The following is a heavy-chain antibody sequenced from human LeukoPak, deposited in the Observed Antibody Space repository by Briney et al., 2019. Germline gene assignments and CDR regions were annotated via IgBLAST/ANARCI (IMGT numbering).Heavy chain of an antibody. Sequence: SETLSLTCTVSGGSISSSKYYWGWIRQPPGKGLEWIGSIFYSGSTYYNPSLKSRVIISVDTAKNQFSLKLSSVTAADTAVYYCAGDVVVVAATQGYYYGMDVWGQGTTVTVSS. CDR3: AGDVVVVAATQGYYYGMDV. CDR2: IFYSGST. CDR1: GGSISSSKYY. J-gene: IGHJ6*02. D-gene: IGHD2-15*01. V-gene: IGHV4-39*07.